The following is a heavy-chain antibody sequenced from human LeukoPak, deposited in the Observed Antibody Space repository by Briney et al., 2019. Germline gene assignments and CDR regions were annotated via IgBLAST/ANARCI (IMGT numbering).Heavy chain of an antibody. D-gene: IGHD2-2*01. CDR1: GGSISSSSYY. J-gene: IGHJ4*02. CDR2: IYYSGST. V-gene: IGHV4-39*07. Sequence: SETLSLTCTVSGGSISSSSYYWGWIRQPPGKGLEWIGSIYYSGSTYYNPSLKSRVTISIDTSKNQFSLKLSSVTAADTAVYYCARVKDQLLLFDYWGQGTLVTVSS. CDR3: ARVKDQLLLFDY.